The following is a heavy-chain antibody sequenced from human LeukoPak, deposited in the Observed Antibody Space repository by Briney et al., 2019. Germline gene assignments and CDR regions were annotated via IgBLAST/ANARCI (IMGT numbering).Heavy chain of an antibody. Sequence: SSSTIYYADPVKGRFTISRDNAKNSLYLQMNSLRAEDTAVYYCARDSYCSSTSCPLSYFDYWGQGTLVTVSS. CDR2: SSSTI. CDR3: ARDSYCSSTSCPLSYFDY. D-gene: IGHD2-2*01. V-gene: IGHV3-48*01. J-gene: IGHJ4*02.